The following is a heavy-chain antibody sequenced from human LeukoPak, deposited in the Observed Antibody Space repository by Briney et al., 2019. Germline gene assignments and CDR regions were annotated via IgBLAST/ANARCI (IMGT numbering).Heavy chain of an antibody. CDR3: ARAPHFFDTSGSWYYFDY. J-gene: IGHJ4*02. V-gene: IGHV4-34*01. CDR2: INHSGNT. CDR1: GGSFSGYY. Sequence: SETLSLTCAVYGGSFSGYYWSWIRQPPGKGLEWIGEINHSGNTNSNPSLKSRVTISVDTSKNQFSLKLSSVTAADTAVYYCARAPHFFDTSGSWYYFDYWGQGALVTVSS. D-gene: IGHD3-22*01.